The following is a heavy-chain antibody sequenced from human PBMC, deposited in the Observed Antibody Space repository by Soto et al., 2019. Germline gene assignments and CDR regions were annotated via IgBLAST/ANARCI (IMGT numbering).Heavy chain of an antibody. V-gene: IGHV1-18*01. J-gene: IGHJ5*02. CDR2: ISTYSGDT. Sequence: ASVKVSCKASGYTFFTYDISWVRQAPGQGLEWMGWISTYSGDTKYAQKFQGRVTMTTDTSTTTAYLEPRSLRSDDTAVYYCARHHGPTTSENWFDPWGQGTLVTVSS. CDR3: ARHHGPTTSENWFDP. D-gene: IGHD5-12*01. CDR1: GYTFFTYD.